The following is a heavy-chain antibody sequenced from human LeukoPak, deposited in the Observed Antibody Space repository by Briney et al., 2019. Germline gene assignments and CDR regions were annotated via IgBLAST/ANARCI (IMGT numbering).Heavy chain of an antibody. D-gene: IGHD2-2*01. Sequence: QSGGSLRLSCAASGFTFSSYGMSWVRQAPGKGLEWVSAISGSGGSTYYADSVKGRFTISRDDSKNTLYLQMNSLRAEDTAVYYCARVRRPRYCSTTSCYLSYYYMDVWGEGTTVTISS. V-gene: IGHV3-23*01. J-gene: IGHJ6*03. CDR2: ISGSGGST. CDR3: ARVRRPRYCSTTSCYLSYYYMDV. CDR1: GFTFSSYG.